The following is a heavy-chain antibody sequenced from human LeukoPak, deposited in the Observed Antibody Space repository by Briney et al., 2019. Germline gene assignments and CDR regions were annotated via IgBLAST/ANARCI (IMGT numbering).Heavy chain of an antibody. D-gene: IGHD3-10*02. CDR2: ISYDGRNK. CDR1: RFTFSRHA. J-gene: IGHJ6*04. CDR3: AELGITMIGGV. V-gene: IGHV3-30*04. Sequence: PGGSLRLSCAASRFTFSRHAMHWVGQAPGKGLEGVAVISYDGRNKYYADSVKGRFTISRDNAKNSLYLQMNSLRAEDTAVYYCAELGITMIGGVWGKGTTVTISS.